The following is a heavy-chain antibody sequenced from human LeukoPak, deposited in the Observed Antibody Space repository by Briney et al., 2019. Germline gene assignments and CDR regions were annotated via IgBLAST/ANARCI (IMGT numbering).Heavy chain of an antibody. Sequence: SETLSLTCAVYGESFSGFDWTWIRQPPGKGLEWIGEINPSGSTNYNPSLKSRVTVSADTSKNQFSLKLTSVTAADTAVYYCARDVGRYSYGNDYWGQGTLVTVSS. V-gene: IGHV4-34*01. CDR3: ARDVGRYSYGNDY. J-gene: IGHJ4*02. CDR1: GESFSGFD. CDR2: INPSGST. D-gene: IGHD5-18*01.